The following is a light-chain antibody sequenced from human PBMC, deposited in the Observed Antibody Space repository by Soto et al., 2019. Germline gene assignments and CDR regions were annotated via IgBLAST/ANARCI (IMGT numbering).Light chain of an antibody. CDR2: AAS. CDR1: RGIMND. Sequence: AIQMTQSPSSLSASVGDRVTITCRASRGIMNDLAWYQQKPGKAPKVLIYAASSLQSAVPLRFSGSGSGTDFTLTISSLQTEDFATYYCQQYDNYPLAFGQGTKVEIK. J-gene: IGKJ1*01. CDR3: QQYDNYPLA. V-gene: IGKV1-6*01.